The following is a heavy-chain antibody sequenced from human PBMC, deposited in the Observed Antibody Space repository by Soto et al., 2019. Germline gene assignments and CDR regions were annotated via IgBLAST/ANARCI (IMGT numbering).Heavy chain of an antibody. D-gene: IGHD3-10*01. J-gene: IGHJ4*02. CDR2: IDWDDDK. CDR3: ARTRSLYYGYDY. CDR1: GFSLSTSGMR. V-gene: IGHV2-70*04. Sequence: SGPTLVNPTQTLTLTCTFSGFSLSTSGMRVSWIRQPPGKALEWPARIDWDDDKFYSTSRKTRLTISKDTSKNQVVLTMTNMDPVDTATYYCARTRSLYYGYDYWGQGTLVTVSS.